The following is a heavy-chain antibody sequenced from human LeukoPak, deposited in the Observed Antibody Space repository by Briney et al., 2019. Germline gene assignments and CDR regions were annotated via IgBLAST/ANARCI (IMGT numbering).Heavy chain of an antibody. CDR1: GFTFISYA. CDR3: ASSPTGWFDP. CDR2: ISYDGSNK. J-gene: IGHJ5*02. D-gene: IGHD1-14*01. Sequence: GSLRLSCSASGFTFISYATHWVRQAPGKGLEWVAVISYDGSNKYYADSVKGRFTISRDNSKNTLYLQMNSLRAEDTAVYYCASSPTGWFDPWGQGTLVTVSS. V-gene: IGHV3-30-3*01.